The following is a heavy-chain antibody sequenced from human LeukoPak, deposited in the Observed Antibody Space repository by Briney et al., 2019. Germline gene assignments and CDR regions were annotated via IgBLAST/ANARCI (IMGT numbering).Heavy chain of an antibody. Sequence: ASVKVSRKASGYTFTSYGISWVRQAPGQGLEWMGIINPSGGSTSYAQKFQGRVTMTRDMSTSTVYMELSSLRSEDTAVYYCATIVTNSPMVYFDYWGQGTLVTVSS. J-gene: IGHJ4*02. D-gene: IGHD2/OR15-2a*01. CDR1: GYTFTSYG. V-gene: IGHV1-46*01. CDR2: INPSGGST. CDR3: ATIVTNSPMVYFDY.